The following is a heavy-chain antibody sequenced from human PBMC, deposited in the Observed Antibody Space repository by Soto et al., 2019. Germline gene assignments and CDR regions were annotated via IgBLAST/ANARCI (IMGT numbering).Heavy chain of an antibody. D-gene: IGHD3-10*01. J-gene: IGHJ6*03. CDR1: GYSFTSYD. Sequence: ASVRGSCKASGYSFTSYDINWVRQATGQGLEWMGWMNPNSGNTGYAQKFQGRVTMTRNTSISTAYMELSSLRSEDTAVYYCAKGLGYITLVRGVIGGYYYYMVVWGKGTTVTVSS. CDR2: MNPNSGNT. CDR3: AKGLGYITLVRGVIGGYYYYMVV. V-gene: IGHV1-8*01.